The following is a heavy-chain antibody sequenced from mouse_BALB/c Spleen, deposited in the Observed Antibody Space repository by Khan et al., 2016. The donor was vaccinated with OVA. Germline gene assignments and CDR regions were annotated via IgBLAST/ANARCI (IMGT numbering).Heavy chain of an antibody. CDR1: GYSFTGYF. Sequence: VRLQQSGPELVKPGASVKISCKASGYSFTGYFMNWVMQSHGKSLEWIGRINPHIGETLYNQKFKGKATLTVDESSSTAHMELRSLASEDSAVDYCARKNGSDFDYWGQGTTLTVSS. J-gene: IGHJ2*01. D-gene: IGHD1-1*01. CDR3: ARKNGSDFDY. CDR2: INPHIGET. V-gene: IGHV1-20*02.